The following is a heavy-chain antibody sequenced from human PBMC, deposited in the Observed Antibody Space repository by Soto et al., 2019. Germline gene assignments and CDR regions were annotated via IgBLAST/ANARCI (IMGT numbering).Heavy chain of an antibody. CDR3: AGAVPVWELLGAFGI. J-gene: IGHJ3*02. Sequence: EVQLLESGGGLVQPGGSLRLSCAASGFTFSNYAMNWVRQTPGKGLEWVSVITGSGGSTYSADSVKGRFTISRDNFRDTLFRQMNSLGAADTAVYYCAGAVPVWELLGAFGIWGQGTMVTVAS. V-gene: IGHV3-23*01. CDR1: GFTFSNYA. D-gene: IGHD1-26*01. CDR2: ITGSGGST.